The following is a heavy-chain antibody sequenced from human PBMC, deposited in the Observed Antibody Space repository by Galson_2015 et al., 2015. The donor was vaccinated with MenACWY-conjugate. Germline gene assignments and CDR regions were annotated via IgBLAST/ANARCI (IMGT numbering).Heavy chain of an antibody. CDR1: GFTFGIYW. Sequence: SLRLSCAASGFTFGIYWMSWVRQAPGKGLVWVSRINSDGRSTSYADSVKGRFTISRDNAKNTLYLQMNSLRAEDTAVYYCARLGGNYRTTSHFDYWGQGTLVTVSS. J-gene: IGHJ4*02. D-gene: IGHD1-26*01. CDR3: ARLGGNYRTTSHFDY. CDR2: INSDGRST. V-gene: IGHV3-74*01.